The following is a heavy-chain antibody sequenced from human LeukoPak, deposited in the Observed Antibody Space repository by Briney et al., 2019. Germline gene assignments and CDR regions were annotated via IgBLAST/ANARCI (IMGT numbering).Heavy chain of an antibody. Sequence: YAESVKGRFTISRDNTKKTLYLQMRSLRPEDTAFYYCAKDEHYCTATSCFSSWLDPWGQGTLVTVSS. CDR3: AKDEHYCTATSCFSSWLDP. D-gene: IGHD2-15*01. V-gene: IGHV3-43*01. J-gene: IGHJ5*01.